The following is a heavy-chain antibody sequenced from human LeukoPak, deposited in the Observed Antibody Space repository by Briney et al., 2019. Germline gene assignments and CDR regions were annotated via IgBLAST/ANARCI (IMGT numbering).Heavy chain of an antibody. V-gene: IGHV4-59*01. CDR3: ANLQLKGDYFDY. CDR2: IYYSGST. J-gene: IGHJ4*02. CDR1: GGSISSYY. Sequence: SETLSLTCTVSGGSISSYYWSWIRQPPGKGLEWIGYIYYSGSTNYNPSLKSRVTISVDTSKNQFSLKLSAVTAADTAVYYCANLQLKGDYFDYWGQGTLVTVSS. D-gene: IGHD5-18*01.